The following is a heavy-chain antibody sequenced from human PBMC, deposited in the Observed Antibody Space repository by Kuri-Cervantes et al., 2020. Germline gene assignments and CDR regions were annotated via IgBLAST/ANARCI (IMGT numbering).Heavy chain of an antibody. CDR3: ARDREVYYGSGSSPYWYYGMDV. D-gene: IGHD3-10*01. CDR1: GLTLSNYG. Sequence: GGSLRLSCAASGLTLSNYGMHWVRQAPGKGLEWVATISYDGSKTYYGNSVKGRFTISRDNSKNTQYLQMNRLRAEDTAVYYCARDREVYYGSGSSPYWYYGMDVWGQGTTVTVSS. V-gene: IGHV3-30*03. CDR2: ISYDGSKT. J-gene: IGHJ6*02.